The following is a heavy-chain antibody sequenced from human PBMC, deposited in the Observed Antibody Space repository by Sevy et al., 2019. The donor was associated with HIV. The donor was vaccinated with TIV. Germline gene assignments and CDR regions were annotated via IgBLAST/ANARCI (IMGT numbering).Heavy chain of an antibody. CDR2: ISHDEIVR. V-gene: IGHV3-30*04. CDR1: GFTFGDYR. Sequence: GGSLRLSCVTSGFTFGDYRMHWLRQAPGKGLEWVALISHDEIVREYADSVKGRFTISRDNSKNTVYLQMNSLRADDTAVYYCARDLPHLLPWELSRGSDSWGQGTLVTVSS. CDR3: ARDLPHLLPWELSRGSDS. D-gene: IGHD3-16*01. J-gene: IGHJ4*02.